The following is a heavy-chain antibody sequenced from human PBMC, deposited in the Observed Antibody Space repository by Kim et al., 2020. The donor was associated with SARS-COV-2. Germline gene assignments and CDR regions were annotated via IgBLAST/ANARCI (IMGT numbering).Heavy chain of an antibody. Sequence: GGSLRLSCAASGFTFSSYSMNWVRQAPGKGLEWVSSISSSSSTIYDAASVKGRFTTSRDNAKNSLYLQMNSLRAEDTAVYYCARNAGRFYGDYGEGDAFDIWGQGTMVTVSS. D-gene: IGHD4-17*01. J-gene: IGHJ3*02. CDR1: GFTFSSYS. V-gene: IGHV3-21*01. CDR2: ISSSSSTI. CDR3: ARNAGRFYGDYGEGDAFDI.